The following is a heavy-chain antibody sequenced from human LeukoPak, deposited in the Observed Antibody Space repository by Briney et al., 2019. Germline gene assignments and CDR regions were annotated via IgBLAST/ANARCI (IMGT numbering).Heavy chain of an antibody. CDR2: INWNGCST. J-gene: IGHJ6*03. Sequence: GGSLRLSCAASGFTFDDYGMSWFRQAPGKGLEWVSGINWNGCSTGYADSVKGRFTISRDNVKNSLYLQMNSLRAEDTALYYCVREHYNYYMDVWGKGTTVTVSS. CDR3: VREHYNYYMDV. V-gene: IGHV3-20*04. CDR1: GFTFDDYG.